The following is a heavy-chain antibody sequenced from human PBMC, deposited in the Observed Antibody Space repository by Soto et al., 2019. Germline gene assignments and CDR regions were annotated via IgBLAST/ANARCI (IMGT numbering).Heavy chain of an antibody. Sequence: QITLKESGPSLVKPTQTLTLTCTFSGFSLTTTGVGVVWIRQPPGKDLEGLALIYWDDDKHYSPSLRSSLTVTKPTTKTHVVLTRTNGDPADTVTYFCAHVGGLEQWLYRLDHWGQGTLVTVSS. CDR3: AHVGGLEQWLYRLDH. V-gene: IGHV2-5*02. J-gene: IGHJ4*01. CDR1: GFSLTTTGVG. CDR2: IYWDDDK. D-gene: IGHD6-19*01.